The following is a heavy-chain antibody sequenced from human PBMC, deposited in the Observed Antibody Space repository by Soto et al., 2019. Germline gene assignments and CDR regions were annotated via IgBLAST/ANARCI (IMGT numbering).Heavy chain of an antibody. CDR3: ARGAPPIVVVTARFYGMDV. V-gene: IGHV1-69*01. D-gene: IGHD2-21*02. CDR1: GGTFSSYA. Sequence: QVQLVQSGAEVKKPGSSVKVSCKASGGTFSSYAISWVRQAPGQGLEWMGGSIPIFGTANYAQKFQGRVTIPADESTSTAYMELSSLRSEDTAVYYCARGAPPIVVVTARFYGMDVWGQGTTVTVSS. CDR2: SIPIFGTA. J-gene: IGHJ6*02.